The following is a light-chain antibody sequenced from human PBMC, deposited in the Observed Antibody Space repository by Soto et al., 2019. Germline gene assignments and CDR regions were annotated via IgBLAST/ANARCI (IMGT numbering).Light chain of an antibody. CDR1: QSVLYSSNNKDY. J-gene: IGKJ2*01. CDR2: WAS. CDR3: HQYYSTPHT. Sequence: DIVMTQSPDSLAVSLGERATLNFKSSQSVLYSSNNKDYLAWYQQKPGPPPKLLLYWASTRDSGVPDRFSGSGAGTDFTLTSSRLQAEDVAVYYCHQYYSTPHTFGQGTKLEIK. V-gene: IGKV4-1*01.